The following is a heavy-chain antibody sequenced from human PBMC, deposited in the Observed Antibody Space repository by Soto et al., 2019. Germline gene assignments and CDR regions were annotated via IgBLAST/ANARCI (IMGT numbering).Heavy chain of an antibody. V-gene: IGHV4-59*01. CDR3: ARSGIAAAQNYYYYGMDV. CDR2: IYYSGST. Sequence: PSETLSLTCTVSGGSISSYYWSWIRQPPGKGLEWIGYIYYSGSTNYNPSLKSRVTISVDTSKNQFSLKLSSVTAADTAVYYCARSGIAAAQNYYYYGMDVWGQGTTVTVSS. J-gene: IGHJ6*02. CDR1: GGSISSYY. D-gene: IGHD6-13*01.